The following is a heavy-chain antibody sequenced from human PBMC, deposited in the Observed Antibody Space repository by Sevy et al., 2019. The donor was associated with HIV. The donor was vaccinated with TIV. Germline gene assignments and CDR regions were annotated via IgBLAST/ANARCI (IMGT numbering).Heavy chain of an antibody. Sequence: GGSLRLSCAASGFTFGSYALHWVRQAPGKGLEWLAVISYDGTNKYYADSVKGRFTVSRDNSKNTLYVQMNSLRAEDTAEYCCARYEGPLILGGHYYGMDVWGQGTTVTVSS. D-gene: IGHD3-10*01. CDR1: GFTFGSYA. CDR3: ARYEGPLILGGHYYGMDV. CDR2: ISYDGTNK. J-gene: IGHJ6*02. V-gene: IGHV3-30-3*01.